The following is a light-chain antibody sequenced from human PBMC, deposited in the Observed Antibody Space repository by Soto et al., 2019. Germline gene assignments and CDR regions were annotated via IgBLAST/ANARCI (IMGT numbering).Light chain of an antibody. CDR3: PHSYRTTST. V-gene: IGKV1-39*01. Sequence: GDRVTITCRASQSISSWLAGDQQKPGKAPKLLIDSASRLQRWGPFMFSGRGSDTYFTLTSSSLQPAAFATYSCPHSYRTTSTFGPGTKVEIK. CDR1: QSISSW. J-gene: IGKJ4*01. CDR2: SAS.